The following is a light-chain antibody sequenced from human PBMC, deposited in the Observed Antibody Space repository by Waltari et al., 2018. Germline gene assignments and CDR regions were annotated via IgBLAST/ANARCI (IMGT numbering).Light chain of an antibody. CDR3: QTGGHGTWX. J-gene: IGLJ3*02. V-gene: IGLV4-69*01. CDR1: SGHSTNV. Sequence: QLVLTQSPSASASLGASVKLTCTLSSGHSTNVIAWLQKRPERGPRYLMKVNSDGSHNKGDEIPDRFSGSSSGAEHYLTISSLQSEDEADYYCQTGGHGTWXFGGGTXLTV. CDR2: VNSDGSH.